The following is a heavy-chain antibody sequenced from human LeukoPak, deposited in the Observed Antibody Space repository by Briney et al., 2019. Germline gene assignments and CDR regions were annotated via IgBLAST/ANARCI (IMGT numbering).Heavy chain of an antibody. CDR3: VREGYYDSSGYLGVFDY. J-gene: IGHJ4*02. Sequence: GGSLRLSCAASGFTFSDYYMSWIRQAPGKGLEWVSYISSSGSTIYYADSVKGRFTISRDNAKSSLYLQMNSLRAEDTAVYYCVREGYYDSSGYLGVFDYWGQGTLVTVSS. CDR1: GFTFSDYY. D-gene: IGHD3-22*01. CDR2: ISSSGSTI. V-gene: IGHV3-11*04.